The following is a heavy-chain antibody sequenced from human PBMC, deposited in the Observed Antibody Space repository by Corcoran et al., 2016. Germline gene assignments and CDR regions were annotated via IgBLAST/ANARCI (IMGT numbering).Heavy chain of an antibody. CDR2: INPSGGST. CDR3: ARDTIFGVVMMPRPTYYYYGMDV. Sequence: QVQLVQSGAEVKKPGASVKVSCKASGYTFTSYYMHWVRQAPGQGLEWMGIINPSGGSTSYAQKFQGRVTMTRDTSTSTVYMELSSLRSEDTAVYYWARDTIFGVVMMPRPTYYYYGMDVWGQGTTVTVSS. D-gene: IGHD3-3*01. J-gene: IGHJ6*02. CDR1: GYTFTSYY. V-gene: IGHV1-46*01.